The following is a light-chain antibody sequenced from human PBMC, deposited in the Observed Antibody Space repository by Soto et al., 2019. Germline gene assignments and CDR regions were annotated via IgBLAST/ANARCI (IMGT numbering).Light chain of an antibody. CDR1: QSVLYSSNNKNY. V-gene: IGKV4-1*01. J-gene: IGKJ2*01. CDR3: QQYYSTPYT. CDR2: CAS. Sequence: DIVMTQSPDSLAVSLGERATINCKSSQSVLYSSNNKNYLAWYQQKPGQPPKLLIYCASTRESGVSDRFSGSGSGTDFTLTISSLQAEDVAVYYCQQYYSTPYTFGQGTKLEIK.